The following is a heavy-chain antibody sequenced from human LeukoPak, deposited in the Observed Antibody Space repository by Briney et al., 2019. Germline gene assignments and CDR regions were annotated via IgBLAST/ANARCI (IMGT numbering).Heavy chain of an antibody. D-gene: IGHD3-22*01. Sequence: LSLTCTASGFTIGDFVLSWVRQAPGKGLECVGFIRSQASGGTTEYAPSVKGRFTISRDNSKRIAYLQMNSVCTEDTAVYYCTRIITGRTFDYWGQGTLVTVST. CDR3: TRIITGRTFDY. CDR1: GFTIGDFV. J-gene: IGHJ4*02. V-gene: IGHV3-49*04. CDR2: IRSQASGGTT.